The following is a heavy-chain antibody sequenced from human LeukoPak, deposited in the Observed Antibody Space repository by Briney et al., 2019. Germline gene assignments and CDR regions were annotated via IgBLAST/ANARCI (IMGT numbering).Heavy chain of an antibody. CDR2: INHSGST. J-gene: IGHJ4*02. CDR1: GGSFSGYY. V-gene: IGHV4-34*01. Sequence: SETLSLTCAVYGGSFSGYYWSWIRQPPGKGLEWIGEINHSGSTNYNPSLKSRVTISVDTSKNQFSLKLSSVTAADTAVYYCARSAYSYGRDYWGQGTLVTVSS. D-gene: IGHD5-18*01. CDR3: ARSAYSYGRDY.